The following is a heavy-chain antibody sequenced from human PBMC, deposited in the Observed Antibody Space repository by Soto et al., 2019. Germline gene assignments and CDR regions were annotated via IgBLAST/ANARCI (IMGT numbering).Heavy chain of an antibody. J-gene: IGHJ6*03. V-gene: IGHV4-59*08. Sequence: SETLSLTCTVSGGSISSDYWSWIRQPPGKGLEWIGYIYYNGSTNYNPSLKSRVTISVDTSKNQFSLKLSSVTAADTAVYYCARQYYYMDVWGKGTTVTVSS. CDR2: IYYNGST. CDR1: GGSISSDY. CDR3: ARQYYYMDV.